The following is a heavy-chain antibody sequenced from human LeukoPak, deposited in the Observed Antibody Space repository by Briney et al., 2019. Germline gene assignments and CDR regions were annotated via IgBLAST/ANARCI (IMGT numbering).Heavy chain of an antibody. CDR3: ARVYYDSSGYNFDY. V-gene: IGHV4-59*01. CDR1: GDSISSYY. CDR2: IFHSGST. D-gene: IGHD3-22*01. J-gene: IGHJ4*02. Sequence: SETLSLTCTVSGDSISSYYWSWIRQSPGKGLEWIGYIFHSGSTNYNPSLKSRVTISVDTSKNQFSLKLSSVTAADTAVYYCARVYYDSSGYNFDYWGQGPWSPSPQ.